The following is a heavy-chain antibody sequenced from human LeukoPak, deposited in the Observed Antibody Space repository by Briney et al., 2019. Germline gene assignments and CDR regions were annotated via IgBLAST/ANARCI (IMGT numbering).Heavy chain of an antibody. CDR2: ISYDGSNK. CDR1: GFTFSSYG. D-gene: IGHD3-22*01. Sequence: PGRSLRLSCAASGFTFSSYGMHWVRQAPGKGLEWVAVISYDGSNKYYADSVKGRFTIPRDNSKNTLYLQMNSLRAEDTDVYYCARDPPMYYYDEPGSRDAFDIWGQGTMVTVSS. V-gene: IGHV3-30*03. CDR3: ARDPPMYYYDEPGSRDAFDI. J-gene: IGHJ3*02.